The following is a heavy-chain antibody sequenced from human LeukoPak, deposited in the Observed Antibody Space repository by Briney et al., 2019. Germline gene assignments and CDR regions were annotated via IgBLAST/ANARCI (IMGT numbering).Heavy chain of an antibody. CDR3: ARVSHDYGDSYFDY. D-gene: IGHD4-17*01. CDR2: IYSGGMT. J-gene: IGHJ4*02. CDR1: GFTVSHNY. V-gene: IGHV3-66*01. Sequence: GSLRLSCAASGFTVSHNYMNWVRQAPGKGLEWISVIYSGGMTYYADSVRDRFTISRDDSRNTVYLQMDTLRAEDTAVYYCARVSHDYGDSYFDYWGQGTLVTVSS.